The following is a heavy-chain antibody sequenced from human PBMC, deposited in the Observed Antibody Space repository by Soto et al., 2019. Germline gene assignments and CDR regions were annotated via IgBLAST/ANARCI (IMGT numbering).Heavy chain of an antibody. Sequence: QVQLVESGGGAVQPGRSLRLSRAASGFTFSSYGMHWVRQAPGKGLEWVAVIWYDGSNKYYADSVKGRFTISRDNSKNTLYLQLNSLRAEDTAVYYCARTHTSGWYFDYWGQGTLVTVSS. J-gene: IGHJ4*02. CDR3: ARTHTSGWYFDY. CDR1: GFTFSSYG. V-gene: IGHV3-33*01. D-gene: IGHD6-19*01. CDR2: IWYDGSNK.